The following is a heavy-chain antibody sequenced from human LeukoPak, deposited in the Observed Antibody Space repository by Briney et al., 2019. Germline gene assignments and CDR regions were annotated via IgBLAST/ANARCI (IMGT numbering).Heavy chain of an antibody. D-gene: IGHD3-22*01. V-gene: IGHV1-8*01. Sequence: ASVRVSCKASGYTFTIYDNNWVRQATGQGLEWMGWMNPNSGNTGYAQTFQGRVTMTRNTSISTPYMELSSLRSEDTAVYYCARTSTRAGAWYYDSSGYSPFDPWGQGTRVSVSS. CDR1: GYTFTIYD. J-gene: IGHJ5*02. CDR3: ARTSTRAGAWYYDSSGYSPFDP. CDR2: MNPNSGNT.